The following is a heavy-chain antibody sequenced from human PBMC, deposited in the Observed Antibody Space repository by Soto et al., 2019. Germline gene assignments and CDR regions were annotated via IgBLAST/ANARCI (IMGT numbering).Heavy chain of an antibody. CDR2: IYYSGST. D-gene: IGHD2-15*01. Sequence: QLQLQESGPGLVKPSETLSLTCTVSGGSISSSSYYWGWIRQPPGKGLEWIGSIYYSGSTYYNPSLKSRVTISVDTSKNQFSLKLSSVTAADTAVYYCWGSLDIVVGVAATSGLAFDYWGQGTLVTVSS. V-gene: IGHV4-39*01. J-gene: IGHJ4*02. CDR3: WGSLDIVVGVAATSGLAFDY. CDR1: GGSISSSSYY.